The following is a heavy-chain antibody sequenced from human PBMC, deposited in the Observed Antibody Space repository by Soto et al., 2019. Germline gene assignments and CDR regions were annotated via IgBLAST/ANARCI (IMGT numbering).Heavy chain of an antibody. V-gene: IGHV4-39*01. CDR3: ARLNKGVETPCDY. D-gene: IGHD2-15*01. CDR1: GGSISSSSYY. J-gene: IGHJ4*02. CDR2: IYYSGST. Sequence: QLQLQESGPGLVKPSETLSLTCTVSGGSISSSSYYWGWIRQPPGKGLAWIGSIYYSGSTYYNPSLKSRVTISVDTSKNQFSLKLSSVTAADTAVYYCARLNKGVETPCDYWGQGTLVTVSS.